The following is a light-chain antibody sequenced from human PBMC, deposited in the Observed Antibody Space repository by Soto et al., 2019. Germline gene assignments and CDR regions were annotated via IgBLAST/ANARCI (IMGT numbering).Light chain of an antibody. Sequence: IQLTQSPSSLSASVGDRVTITCRASQGISSYLAWYQQKPGKAPKLLIYAASTLQSGFPSRFSGSGSGTDFTLTICSLQPEDFATYYCPPLNSYPRTFGQGTKVQIK. CDR1: QGISSY. CDR3: PPLNSYPRT. CDR2: AAS. J-gene: IGKJ1*01. V-gene: IGKV1-9*01.